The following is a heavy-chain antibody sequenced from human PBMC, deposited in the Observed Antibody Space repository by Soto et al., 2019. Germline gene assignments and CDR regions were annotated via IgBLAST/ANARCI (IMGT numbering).Heavy chain of an antibody. CDR2: IWYDGSNK. Sequence: GGSLRLSCAASGFTFSSYGMHWVRQAPGKGLEWVAVIWYDGSNKYYADSVKGRFTISRDNSKNTLYLQMNSLRAEDTAVYYCAREIRDSSGYKGLDAFDIWGQGTMVTVSS. CDR3: AREIRDSSGYKGLDAFDI. D-gene: IGHD3-22*01. CDR1: GFTFSSYG. V-gene: IGHV3-33*01. J-gene: IGHJ3*02.